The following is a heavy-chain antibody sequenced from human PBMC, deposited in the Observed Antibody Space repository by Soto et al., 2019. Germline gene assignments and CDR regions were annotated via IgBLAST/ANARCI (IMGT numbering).Heavy chain of an antibody. CDR2: IFYTGST. D-gene: IGHD5-12*01. J-gene: IGHJ4*02. Sequence: SETLSLTCSVSGGTLNSGYYFWSWIRQPPGKGLEWIGSIFYTGSTYYSPSLKSRASMSMDTSKDLFYLRLRSLTAADTAVYFCARVKATLYRHYYYVYWGQGTPVTVSS. CDR3: ARVKATLYRHYYYVY. V-gene: IGHV4-30-4*01. CDR1: GGTLNSGYYF.